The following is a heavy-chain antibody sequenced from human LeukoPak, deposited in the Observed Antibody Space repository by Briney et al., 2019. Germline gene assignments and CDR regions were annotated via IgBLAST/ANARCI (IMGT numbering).Heavy chain of an antibody. V-gene: IGHV4-59*01. D-gene: IGHD3-10*01. J-gene: IGHJ3*02. Sequence: SETLSLTCTVSGDSISSYYWSWIRQPPGKGLEWIGYIYYSGSTNYNPSLKSRVTISVDTSKNQFSLKLSSVTAADTAVYYCARGSLDYYGSGSYYNALGAFDIWGQGTMVTVSS. CDR2: IYYSGST. CDR3: ARGSLDYYGSGSYYNALGAFDI. CDR1: GDSISSYY.